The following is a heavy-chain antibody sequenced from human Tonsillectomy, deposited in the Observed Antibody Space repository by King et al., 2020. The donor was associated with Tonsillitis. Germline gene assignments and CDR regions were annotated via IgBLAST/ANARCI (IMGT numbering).Heavy chain of an antibody. Sequence: QLVQSGAEVKKPGASVKVSCKVSGYTLTELSMHWVRQAPGKGLEWMGGFDPEDGETIYAQTFQGRVTMTEDTSTDTAYMELSSLRSEDTAVYYCATSLPLYDYVWWSYRYPNWFDPWGQGTLVTVSS. CDR2: FDPEDGET. D-gene: IGHD3-16*02. V-gene: IGHV1-24*01. CDR3: ATSLPLYDYVWWSYRYPNWFDP. CDR1: GYTLTELS. J-gene: IGHJ5*02.